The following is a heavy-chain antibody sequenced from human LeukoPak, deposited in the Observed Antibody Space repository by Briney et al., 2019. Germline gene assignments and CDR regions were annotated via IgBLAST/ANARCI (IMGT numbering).Heavy chain of an antibody. Sequence: TGGSLRLSCAASKFTFSRYAMSWVRQAPGKGLEWVSSISESGDGTYYADSVKGRFTISRDNAKNSLYLQMNSLRAEDTAVYYCARGFRNFVVVPAATLYFDYWGQGTLVTVSS. V-gene: IGHV3-23*01. D-gene: IGHD2-2*01. CDR3: ARGFRNFVVVPAATLYFDY. CDR1: KFTFSRYA. J-gene: IGHJ4*02. CDR2: ISESGDGT.